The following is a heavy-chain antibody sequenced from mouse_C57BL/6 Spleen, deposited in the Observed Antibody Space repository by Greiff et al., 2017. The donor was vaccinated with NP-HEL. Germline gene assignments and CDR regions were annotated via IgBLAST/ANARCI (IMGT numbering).Heavy chain of an antibody. V-gene: IGHV1-69*01. CDR1: GYTFTSYW. D-gene: IGHD4-1*01. Sequence: QVQLQQSGAELVMPGASVKLSCKASGYTFTSYWMHWVKQRPGQGLEWIGEIDPSDSYTNYNQKFKGKSTLTVDKSSSTAYMQLSSLTSEDSAVYYCARRDWDEGDLDYWGQGTTLTVSS. J-gene: IGHJ2*01. CDR3: ARRDWDEGDLDY. CDR2: IDPSDSYT.